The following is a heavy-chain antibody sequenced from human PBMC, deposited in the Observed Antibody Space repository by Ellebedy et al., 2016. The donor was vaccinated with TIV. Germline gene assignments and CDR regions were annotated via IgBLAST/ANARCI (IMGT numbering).Heavy chain of an antibody. V-gene: IGHV3-7*01. D-gene: IGHD4-17*01. J-gene: IGHJ5*01. CDR1: GFSFRSYW. Sequence: GESLKISCAASGFSFRSYWMSWVRQAPGKGLEWVANIYQDGSDQYYVDSVKCRFTISRDNANKSLFMQMNSLKVEDTAVYYCARRGSYGDYAVQINNWFDSWGQGTLVTVYS. CDR3: ARRGSYGDYAVQINNWFDS. CDR2: IYQDGSDQ.